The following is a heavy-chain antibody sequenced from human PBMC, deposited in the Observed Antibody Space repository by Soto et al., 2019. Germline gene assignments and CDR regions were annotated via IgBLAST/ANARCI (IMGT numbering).Heavy chain of an antibody. CDR3: ASHRGGAARLNY. CDR1: GGSISSGGYY. CDR2: IYYSGST. Sequence: SETLSLTCTVSGGSISSGGYYWSWIRQHPGKGLEWIGYIYYSGSTYYNPSLKSRVTISVDTSKNQFSLKLSSVTAADTAVYYCASHRGGAARLNYWGQGTLVTVSS. D-gene: IGHD6-6*01. J-gene: IGHJ4*02. V-gene: IGHV4-31*03.